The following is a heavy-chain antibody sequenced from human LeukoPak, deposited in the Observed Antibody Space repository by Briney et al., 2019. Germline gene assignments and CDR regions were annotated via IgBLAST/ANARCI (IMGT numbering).Heavy chain of an antibody. CDR2: FSGCGHTT. CDR3: ARDNYLFGGYYYYYGMDV. V-gene: IGHV3-48*03. D-gene: IGHD3-16*01. Sequence: NWVRQXXXXGXEWVSGFSGCGHTTYFPASVKVRFTISRDNAKNSLYLQMNSLRAEDTAVYYCARDNYLFGGYYYYYGMDVWGQGTTVTVSS. J-gene: IGHJ6*02.